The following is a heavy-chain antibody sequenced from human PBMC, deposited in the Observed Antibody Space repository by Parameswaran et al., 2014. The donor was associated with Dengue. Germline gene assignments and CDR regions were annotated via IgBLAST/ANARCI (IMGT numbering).Heavy chain of an antibody. Sequence: WVRQEAPGQGLEWMGWINPNSGGTNYAQKFQGRVTMTRDTSISTAYMELSRLRSDDTAVYYCARGYRIAAAGTSRVGRIDYWGQGTLVTVSS. V-gene: IGHV1-2*02. J-gene: IGHJ4*02. CDR3: ARGYRIAAAGTSRVGRIDY. CDR2: INPNSGGT. D-gene: IGHD6-13*01.